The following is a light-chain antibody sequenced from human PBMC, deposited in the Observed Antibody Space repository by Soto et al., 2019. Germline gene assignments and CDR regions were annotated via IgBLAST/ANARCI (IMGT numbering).Light chain of an antibody. Sequence: PGEIASLSCRASQSVRSSYLAWYQQKPGQAPRLLIYGASSRATGIPDRFSGSGSETDFTLTISRLEPEDFAVYFCQQYGDSPLPFGGVSKVDIK. CDR1: QSVRSSY. CDR3: QQYGDSPLP. J-gene: IGKJ4*01. CDR2: GAS. V-gene: IGKV3-20*01.